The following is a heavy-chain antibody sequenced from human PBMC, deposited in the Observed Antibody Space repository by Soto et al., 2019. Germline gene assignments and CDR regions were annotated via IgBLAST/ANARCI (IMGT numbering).Heavy chain of an antibody. J-gene: IGHJ4*02. CDR1: GFTFSSYS. D-gene: IGHD2-15*01. Sequence: GGSLRLSCAASGFTFSSYSMNWDRQAPGKGLEWVSYISSSSSTIYYADSVKGRFTISRDNAKNSLYLQMNSLRAEDTAVYYCAVDLGYCSGGSCSPRDDYWGQGTLVTVSS. V-gene: IGHV3-48*01. CDR2: ISSSSSTI. CDR3: AVDLGYCSGGSCSPRDDY.